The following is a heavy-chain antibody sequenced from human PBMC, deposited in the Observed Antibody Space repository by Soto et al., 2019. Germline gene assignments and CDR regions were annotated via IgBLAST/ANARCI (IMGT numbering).Heavy chain of an antibody. Sequence: LSLTCTVSGGSVSSGSYYWSWIRQPPGKGLEWIGYIYYSGSTNYNPSLKSRVTISVDTSKNQFSLKLSSVTAADTAVYYCARGGVEVFGQLWLLGSFGYWGQGTLVTVSS. CDR2: IYYSGST. V-gene: IGHV4-61*01. D-gene: IGHD5-18*01. J-gene: IGHJ4*02. CDR1: GGSVSSGSYY. CDR3: ARGGVEVFGQLWLLGSFGY.